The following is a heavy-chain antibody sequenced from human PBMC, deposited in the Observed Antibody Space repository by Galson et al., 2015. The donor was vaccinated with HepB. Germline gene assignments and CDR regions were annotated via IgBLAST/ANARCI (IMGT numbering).Heavy chain of an antibody. CDR3: ARMFRYYDSRGHLNGGDDAFDI. CDR1: GFSFSTYA. J-gene: IGHJ3*02. CDR2: SYDGGNE. Sequence: SLRLSCAASGFSFSTYALHWVRQAPGKGLEWVAISYDGGNEYYADSVKGRFTISRDNSKNTLYLQMNSLRPEDTAVFYCARMFRYYDSRGHLNGGDDAFDIWGQGTMVTVSS. D-gene: IGHD3-22*01. V-gene: IGHV3-30-3*01.